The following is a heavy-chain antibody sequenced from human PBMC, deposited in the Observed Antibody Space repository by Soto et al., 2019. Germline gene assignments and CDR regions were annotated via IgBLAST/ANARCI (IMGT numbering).Heavy chain of an antibody. V-gene: IGHV4-30-4*01. CDR3: ARVPDSSGFDY. CDR1: GGSTASHNYY. D-gene: IGHD3-22*01. CDR2: IYYSGST. J-gene: IGHJ4*02. Sequence: SETLSLTCNVSGGSTASHNYYGAWIRQPPGKGLEWIGYIYYSGSTYYNPSLKSRVTISVDTSKNQFSLKLSSVTAADTAVYYCARVPDSSGFDYWGQGTLVTVSS.